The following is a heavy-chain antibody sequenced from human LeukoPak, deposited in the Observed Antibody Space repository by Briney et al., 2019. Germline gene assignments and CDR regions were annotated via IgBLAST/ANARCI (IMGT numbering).Heavy chain of an antibody. Sequence: PGGSLRLSCAASGFTVANNFMSWVRQAPGKGLEWVSVIYIGGSTYHADSVMGRFTISRHNSKNTLYLQMNSLRTEDTAVYYCARNSHTSGYYGAFTIWGQGTMVTVSS. CDR1: GFTVANNF. CDR3: ARNSHTSGYYGAFTI. V-gene: IGHV3-53*04. D-gene: IGHD3-22*01. J-gene: IGHJ3*02. CDR2: IYIGGST.